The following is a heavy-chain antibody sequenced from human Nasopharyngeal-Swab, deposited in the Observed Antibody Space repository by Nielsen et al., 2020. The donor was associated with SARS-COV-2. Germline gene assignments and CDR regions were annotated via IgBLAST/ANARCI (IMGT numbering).Heavy chain of an antibody. CDR1: GYTFTDYY. J-gene: IGHJ4*02. CDR2: INTNSGDT. D-gene: IGHD6-13*01. Sequence: VKVSCKASGYTFTDYYMHWVRQAPGQGLEWMGRINTNSGDTKYAQKFQGGVTVTRDKSINTAYMELSSLRSDDTAMYYCARDDGDVPGITGSGPPGGYWGQGTLVTVSS. V-gene: IGHV1-2*06. CDR3: ARDDGDVPGITGSGPPGGY.